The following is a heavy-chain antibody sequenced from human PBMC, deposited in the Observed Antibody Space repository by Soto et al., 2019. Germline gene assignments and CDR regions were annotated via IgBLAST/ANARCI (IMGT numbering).Heavy chain of an antibody. Sequence: GGSLRLSCTASGFTFGDYAMSLFLQAPGKGLEWVGFIRSKAYGGTTEYAASVKGRFTISRDDSKSIAYLQMNSLKTEDTAVYYCTRDSSWYKGYGMDVWGQGTTVTVSS. V-gene: IGHV3-49*03. J-gene: IGHJ6*02. CDR1: GFTFGDYA. D-gene: IGHD6-13*01. CDR3: TRDSSWYKGYGMDV. CDR2: IRSKAYGGTT.